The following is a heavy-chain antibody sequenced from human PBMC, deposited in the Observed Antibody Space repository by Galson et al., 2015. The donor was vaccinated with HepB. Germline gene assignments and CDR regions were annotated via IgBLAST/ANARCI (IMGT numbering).Heavy chain of an antibody. CDR2: IGTAGDP. Sequence: SLRLSCAASGFTFSSYDMHWVRQATGKGLEWVSAIGTAGDPYYPGSVKGRFTISRENAKNSLYLQMNSLRAGDTAVYYCARDRVIAAAGRFFYYGMDVWGQGTTVTVSS. V-gene: IGHV3-13*05. CDR3: ARDRVIAAAGRFFYYGMDV. CDR1: GFTFSSYD. J-gene: IGHJ6*02. D-gene: IGHD6-13*01.